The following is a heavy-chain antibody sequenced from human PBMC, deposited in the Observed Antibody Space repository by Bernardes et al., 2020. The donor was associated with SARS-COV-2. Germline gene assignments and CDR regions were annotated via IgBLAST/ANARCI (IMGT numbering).Heavy chain of an antibody. CDR3: VRDRVQYYDWLFDS. Sequence: LSLTCSASGGSISTSNWWSWVRHPTGKGLAWIGEIYHSGSTNYNPSLKRRVTISVDKSKNQFSLKLSSVTAADTAIYYCVRDRVQYYDWLFDSWGPGTLVTVSS. CDR1: GGSISTSNW. V-gene: IGHV4-4*02. CDR2: IYHSGST. D-gene: IGHD3-9*01. J-gene: IGHJ4*02.